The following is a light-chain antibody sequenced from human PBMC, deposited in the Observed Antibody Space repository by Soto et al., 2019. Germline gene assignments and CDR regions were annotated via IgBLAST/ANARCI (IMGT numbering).Light chain of an antibody. J-gene: IGKJ1*01. CDR3: QHYNSYSEA. Sequence: QSPATQSASVGDRVTITCRASQTIDKKLAWYQQKPGKAPKLLIFDASTLETGVPSRFSGSGSGTDFTFTISSLQPDDFATYYCQHYNSYSEAFGQGT. CDR2: DAS. V-gene: IGKV1-5*01. CDR1: QTIDKK.